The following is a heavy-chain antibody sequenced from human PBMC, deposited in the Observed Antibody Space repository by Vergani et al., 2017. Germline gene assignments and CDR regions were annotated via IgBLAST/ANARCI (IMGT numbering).Heavy chain of an antibody. CDR3: ARLXYVWGTRGYWRSTSCYDDYGMDG. D-gene: IGHD2-2*01. J-gene: IGHJ6*02. Sequence: EVQLVQSGAELKKPGESLKISCKGSGYSFTSYWIGWVRQMPGKGLEWMGIIYPGDSDTRYSPSFQGQVTISADKSISTAYLQWSSLEASDTAMYYCARLXYVWGTRGYWRSTSCYDDYGMDGWGQGTTVTVSS. CDR1: GYSFTSYW. V-gene: IGHV5-51*01. CDR2: IYPGDSDT.